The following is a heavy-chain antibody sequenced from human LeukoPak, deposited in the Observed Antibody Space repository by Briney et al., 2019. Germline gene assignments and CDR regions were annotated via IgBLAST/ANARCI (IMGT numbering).Heavy chain of an antibody. D-gene: IGHD3-10*01. Sequence: GGSLRLSCAASGFTFSSYAMSWVRQAPGKGLEWVAVLSYDGSNQHYADSVKGQFIISRDNSKNTLYLQMNSLRVEDTAVYYCAKDRGFGVFFQYFFDYWGQGTLVTVSS. CDR3: AKDRGFGVFFQYFFDY. CDR1: GFTFSSYA. CDR2: LSYDGSNQ. J-gene: IGHJ4*02. V-gene: IGHV3-30*18.